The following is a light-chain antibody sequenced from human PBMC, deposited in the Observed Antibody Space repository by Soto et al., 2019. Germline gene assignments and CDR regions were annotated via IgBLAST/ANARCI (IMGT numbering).Light chain of an antibody. CDR2: MAS. V-gene: IGKV2-28*01. Sequence: DIVMTQSPLSLPVTPGEPASISCRSSQSLLRTSGHNLLDWYLQKPGQSPHLLIYMASNRASRVPDRFSGSVSDTDFTLNISRVETDDVCVYYCMRAVPTPQTFGQGTKLEIK. CDR1: QSLLRTSGHNL. CDR3: MRAVPTPQT. J-gene: IGKJ2*01.